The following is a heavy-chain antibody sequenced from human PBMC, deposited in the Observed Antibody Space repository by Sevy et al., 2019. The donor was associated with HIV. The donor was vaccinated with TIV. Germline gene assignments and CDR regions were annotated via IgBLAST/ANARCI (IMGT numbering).Heavy chain of an antibody. CDR1: GGSFSGYY. V-gene: IGHV4-34*01. J-gene: IGHJ4*02. D-gene: IGHD3-22*01. Sequence: SETLSLTCAVYGGSFSGYYWSWIRQPPGKGLEWIGEINHSGSTNYNPSLKSRVTISVDTSKNQFSLKLSSVTAADTAVYYCAREYYYDSSGYYCEKSFDYWGQGTLVTVSS. CDR2: INHSGST. CDR3: AREYYYDSSGYYCEKSFDY.